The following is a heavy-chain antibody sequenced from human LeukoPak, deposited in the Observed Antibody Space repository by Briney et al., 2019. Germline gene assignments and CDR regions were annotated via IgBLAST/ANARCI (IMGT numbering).Heavy chain of an antibody. Sequence: PGGSLRLSCAASGFTFSSYAMSWVRQAPGKGLEWVSSTSGSRGSTYYTDSVKGRFTISRDNSKNTLHLQMTSLRVEDTAVYYCAKDGKMTDYWGQGTLVTVSS. CDR1: GFTFSSYA. CDR3: AKDGKMTDY. V-gene: IGHV3-23*01. J-gene: IGHJ4*02. D-gene: IGHD1-26*01. CDR2: TSGSRGST.